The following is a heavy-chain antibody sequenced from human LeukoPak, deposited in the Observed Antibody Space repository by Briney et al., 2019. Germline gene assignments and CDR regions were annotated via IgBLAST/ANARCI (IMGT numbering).Heavy chain of an antibody. CDR1: GYTFTYHG. J-gene: IGHJ4*02. CDR2: ISSYNGNT. D-gene: IGHD6-13*01. CDR3: ARDRASAGTGGAY. Sequence: ASVKVSCKASGYTFTYHGFSWVRQAPGQGLEWMAWISSYNGNTNYLEKFQGRLTMTTDTSTSTTYVGLRSLTSDDTAVYYCARDRASAGTGGAYWGQGSLVTVSS. V-gene: IGHV1-18*01.